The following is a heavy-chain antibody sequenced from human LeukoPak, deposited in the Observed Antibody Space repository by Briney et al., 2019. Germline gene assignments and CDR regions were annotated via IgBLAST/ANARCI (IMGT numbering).Heavy chain of an antibody. D-gene: IGHD6-13*01. CDR2: IYYSGST. CDR3: ARDPTYSSNWYAEAWFDP. J-gene: IGHJ5*02. Sequence: SETLSLTCTVSGGSISSYYWSWIRQPPGKGLEWIGYIYYSGSTNYNPSLKSRVTISVDTSKNQFSLKLSSVTAADTALYYCARDPTYSSNWYAEAWFDPWGQGTLVTVSS. V-gene: IGHV4-59*01. CDR1: GGSISSYY.